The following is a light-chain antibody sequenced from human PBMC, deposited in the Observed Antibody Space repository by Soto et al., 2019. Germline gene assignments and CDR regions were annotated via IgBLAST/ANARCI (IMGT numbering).Light chain of an antibody. Sequence: EIVLTQSPGTLSFSPGERATLSCRASQSVSSSYLAWYQQKPGQAPRLLIYGASSRATGIPDRFSGRGSGTGFTLAISRPEAEDLAVYYCQQYGSSTISFGKGTRLYIK. J-gene: IGKJ5*01. CDR2: GAS. CDR3: QQYGSSTIS. CDR1: QSVSSSY. V-gene: IGKV3-20*01.